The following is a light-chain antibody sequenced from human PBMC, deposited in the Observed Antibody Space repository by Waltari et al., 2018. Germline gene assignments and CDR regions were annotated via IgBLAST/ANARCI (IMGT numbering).Light chain of an antibody. V-gene: IGLV2-14*03. Sequence: QSALTQPASVSASPGQSIPISCTGTSSDVGAYNYFSWYQQHPGKTPKLIIYDVRIRPSGVSNRFSGSKSGNTASLTISGLQADDEADYYCSSSTSSTTRVFGGGTRLTVL. CDR3: SSSTSSTTRV. CDR2: DVR. J-gene: IGLJ3*02. CDR1: SSDVGAYNY.